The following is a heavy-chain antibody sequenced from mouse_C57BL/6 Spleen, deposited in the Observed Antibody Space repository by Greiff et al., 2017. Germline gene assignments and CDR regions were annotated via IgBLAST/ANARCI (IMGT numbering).Heavy chain of an antibody. Sequence: QVQLQQPGAELVKPGASVKLSCKASGYTFTSYWMHWVKQRPGQGLEWIGMIHPNSGSTNYNEKFTSKTTLTVDKSSSTAYMQLSSLTSEDSAVYYCAREDLWYFDVWGTGTTVTVSS. CDR1: GYTFTSYW. J-gene: IGHJ1*03. CDR2: IHPNSGST. V-gene: IGHV1-64*01. CDR3: AREDLWYFDV.